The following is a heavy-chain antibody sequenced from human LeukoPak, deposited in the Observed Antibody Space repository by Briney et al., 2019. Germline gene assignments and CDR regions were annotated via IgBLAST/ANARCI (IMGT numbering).Heavy chain of an antibody. CDR2: ISASGGST. D-gene: IGHD3-10*02. J-gene: IGHJ6*02. CDR3: AKYVSAKGPPYALDV. V-gene: IGHV3-23*01. Sequence: GGSLRLSCAASEFTFSNYAMQWVRQAPGNGLEWVSGISASGGSTWYADSVKGRFTISRDTSKNTLYLQMNSLRAEDTAVYYCAKYVSAKGPPYALDVWGQGTTVTVSS. CDR1: EFTFSNYA.